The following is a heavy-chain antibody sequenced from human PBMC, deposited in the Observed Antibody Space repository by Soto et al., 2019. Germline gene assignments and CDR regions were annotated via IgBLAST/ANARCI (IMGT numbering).Heavy chain of an antibody. V-gene: IGHV4-31*03. J-gene: IGHJ5*02. D-gene: IGHD2-21*02. CDR2: IYYSGST. CDR1: GGSISSGGYC. CDR3: AREAYCGGDCRNWFDP. Sequence: QVQLQESGPGLVKPSQTLSLTCTVSGGSISSGGYCWSWIRQHPGKGLEWIGYIYYSGSTYYNPSLKSRVTISVDTSKNQFSLKLSSVTAADTAVYYCAREAYCGGDCRNWFDPWGQGTLVTVSS.